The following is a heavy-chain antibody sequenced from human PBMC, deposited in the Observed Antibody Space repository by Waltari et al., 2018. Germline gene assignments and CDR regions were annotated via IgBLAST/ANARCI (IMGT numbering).Heavy chain of an antibody. CDR3: AREGLLD. D-gene: IGHD2-8*02. Sequence: EVLLVESGGGLVKPGGSLRLSCATSGFTFSTFSMTWVRHAPGKGRELVSSIHSSGSYIYYADSVKCRFTISRDNTKNSLYLQMNSLRDEDTAVYYCAREGLLDWGQGTLVTVSS. CDR1: GFTFSTFS. J-gene: IGHJ4*02. CDR2: IHSSGSYI. V-gene: IGHV3-21*06.